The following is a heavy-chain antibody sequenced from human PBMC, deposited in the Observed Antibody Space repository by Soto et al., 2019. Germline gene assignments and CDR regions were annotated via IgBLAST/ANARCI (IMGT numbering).Heavy chain of an antibody. Sequence: EVQLVESGGGLVQPGGSLRLSCEASGFTFRNYDMHWVRQGTGKSLEWVSGISAAGDPDYADSVEDRFTISRENAQNSFFLQMNSLRVGDTAVYYCARTDRDFYGLDVWGQGTTVIVSS. J-gene: IGHJ6*02. CDR1: GFTFRNYD. CDR2: ISAAGDP. CDR3: ARTDRDFYGLDV. V-gene: IGHV3-13*05.